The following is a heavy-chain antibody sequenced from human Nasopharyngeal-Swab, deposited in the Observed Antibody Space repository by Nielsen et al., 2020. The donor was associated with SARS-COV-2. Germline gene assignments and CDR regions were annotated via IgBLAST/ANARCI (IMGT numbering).Heavy chain of an antibody. D-gene: IGHD6-13*01. CDR2: IYYSGCT. Sequence: WIRQPPGKGLEWIGSIYYSGCTYYNPSLKSRVTISVDTSKNQFSLKLSSVTAADTAVYYCASPSGYSSSWYRADWFDPWGQGTLVTVSS. CDR3: ASPSGYSSSWYRADWFDP. J-gene: IGHJ5*02. V-gene: IGHV4-39*01.